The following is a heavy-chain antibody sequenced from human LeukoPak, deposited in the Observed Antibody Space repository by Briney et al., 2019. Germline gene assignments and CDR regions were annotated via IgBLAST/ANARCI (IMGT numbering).Heavy chain of an antibody. Sequence: GGSLRLSCAASGFTFSGYAMSWVRQAPGKGLEWVSAISGSGGSTYYADSVKGRFTISRDNSKNTLYLQMNSLRAEDTAVYYCAKDRVVPAARPYYFDYWGQGTLVTVSS. D-gene: IGHD2-2*01. CDR1: GFTFSGYA. CDR2: ISGSGGST. J-gene: IGHJ4*02. V-gene: IGHV3-23*01. CDR3: AKDRVVPAARPYYFDY.